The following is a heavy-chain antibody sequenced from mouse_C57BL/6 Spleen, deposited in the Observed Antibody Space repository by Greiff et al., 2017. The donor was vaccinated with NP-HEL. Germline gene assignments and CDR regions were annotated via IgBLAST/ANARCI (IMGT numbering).Heavy chain of an antibody. D-gene: IGHD1-1*01. Sequence: VQLQQPGAELVKPGASVKLSCKASGYTFTSYWMQWVKQRPGQGLEWIGEIDPSDSYTNYNQKVKGKATLTVDTSSSTAYMQLSSLTSEDSAVYYCARWDSYYYDYWGQGTTLTVSS. CDR3: ARWDSYYYDY. V-gene: IGHV1-50*01. J-gene: IGHJ2*01. CDR1: GYTFTSYW. CDR2: IDPSDSYT.